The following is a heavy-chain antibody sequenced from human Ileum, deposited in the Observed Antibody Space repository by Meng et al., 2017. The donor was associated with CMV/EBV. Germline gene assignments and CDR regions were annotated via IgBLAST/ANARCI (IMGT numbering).Heavy chain of an antibody. CDR2: INNRGST. J-gene: IGHJ4*02. Sequence: QRQPLGGVQLKPSRTPALLSAVHNTAFSDDYWTCIRQSPGKGLEWIGEINNRGSTNYNPSLKSRVTISIDTSRNQFSLKLTSMTAADTAVYYCARASPQRRFLSYWGQGTLVTVSS. CDR1: NTAFSDDY. CDR3: ARASPQRRFLSY. D-gene: IGHD3-3*01. V-gene: IGHV4-34*01.